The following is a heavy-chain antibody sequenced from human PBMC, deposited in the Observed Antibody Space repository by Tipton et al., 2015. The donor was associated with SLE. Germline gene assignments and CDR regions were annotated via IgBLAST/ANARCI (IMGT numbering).Heavy chain of an antibody. V-gene: IGHV3-23*01. J-gene: IGHJ4*02. CDR3: ARSPVDYWNGYSA. Sequence: SLRLSCVASGFTFSNYAMSWVRQASGKGLEWISATTGSGDRTYYKDSVKGRFTISRDNSKDSLYLQMNALRAEDTAVYYCARSPVDYWNGYSAWGQGTLVAVSS. CDR1: GFTFSNYA. CDR2: TTGSGDRT. D-gene: IGHD3-3*01.